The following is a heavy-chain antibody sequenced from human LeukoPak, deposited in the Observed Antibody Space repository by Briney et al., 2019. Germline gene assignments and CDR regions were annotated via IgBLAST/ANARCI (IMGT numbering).Heavy chain of an antibody. Sequence: SETLSLTCTVSGGSISSSSYYWGWIRQPPGKGLEWIGRIYTSGSTNYNPSLKSRVTISVDTSKNQFSLKLSSVTAADTAVYYCARVADTAGSHFDYWGQGTLVTVSS. CDR2: IYTSGST. CDR3: ARVADTAGSHFDY. D-gene: IGHD2-21*02. J-gene: IGHJ4*02. V-gene: IGHV4-39*07. CDR1: GGSISSSSYY.